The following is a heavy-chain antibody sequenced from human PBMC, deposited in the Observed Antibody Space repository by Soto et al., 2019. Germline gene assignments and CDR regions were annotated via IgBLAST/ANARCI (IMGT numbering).Heavy chain of an antibody. D-gene: IGHD3-10*01. CDR1: GLTFSSYS. J-gene: IGHJ4*02. Sequence: PGGSLRLSCAASGLTFSSYSMNWVRQAPGRGLEWVSAISGSGGSTYYADSVKGRFTISRDNSKNTLYLQMNSLRAEDTAVYYCAKSVKGYYGSGSYQFDYWGQGTLVTVSS. CDR3: AKSVKGYYGSGSYQFDY. CDR2: ISGSGGST. V-gene: IGHV3-23*01.